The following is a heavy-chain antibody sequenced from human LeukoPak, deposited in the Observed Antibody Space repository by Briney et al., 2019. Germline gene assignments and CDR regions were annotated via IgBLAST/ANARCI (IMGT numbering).Heavy chain of an antibody. J-gene: IGHJ4*02. V-gene: IGHV4-59*01. D-gene: IGHD3-9*01. CDR3: ARHYEIQNRYYFDY. CDR1: GGSISSYY. Sequence: SETLSLTCTVSGGSISSYYWSWIRQPPGKGLEWIGYIYYSGSTNYNPSLKSRVTISVDTSKNQFSLKLSSVTAADTAVYYCARHYEIQNRYYFDYWGQGTLVTVSS. CDR2: IYYSGST.